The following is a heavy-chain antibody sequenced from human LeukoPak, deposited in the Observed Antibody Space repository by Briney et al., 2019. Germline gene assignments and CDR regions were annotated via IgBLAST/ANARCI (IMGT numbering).Heavy chain of an antibody. D-gene: IGHD2-21*02. CDR2: INPNSGGT. CDR3: ARGRRYCGGDCYYFILAY. V-gene: IGHV1-2*02. Sequence: GASVKVSCKASGYTFTGYYIHWVRQAPGQGLEWMGWINPNSGGTNYAQKFQGRVTMTRDTSISTAYMELSRLRSDDTAVYYCARGRRYCGGDCYYFILAYWGQGTLVTVSS. J-gene: IGHJ4*02. CDR1: GYTFTGYY.